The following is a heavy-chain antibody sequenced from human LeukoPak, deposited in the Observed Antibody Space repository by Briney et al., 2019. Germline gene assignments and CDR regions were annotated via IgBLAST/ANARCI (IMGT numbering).Heavy chain of an antibody. CDR3: AREEYYGGNSG. Sequence: SETLSLTCTVSGGSINSGGYYWSWIRQHPGKGLEWIGYIYYSGSTYYNPSLKSRVSISVDTSKNQFSLKLSSVTSADTAVYYCAREEYYGGNSGWGQGTLVTVSP. J-gene: IGHJ4*02. V-gene: IGHV4-31*03. D-gene: IGHD4-23*01. CDR2: IYYSGST. CDR1: GGSINSGGYY.